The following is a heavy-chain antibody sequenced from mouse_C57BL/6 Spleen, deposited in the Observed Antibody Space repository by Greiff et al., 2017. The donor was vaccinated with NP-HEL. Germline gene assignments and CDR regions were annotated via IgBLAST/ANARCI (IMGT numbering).Heavy chain of an antibody. D-gene: IGHD1-2*01. CDR3: TRGGYGLFDY. CDR2: IDPETGGT. CDR1: GYTFTDYE. V-gene: IGHV1-15*01. Sequence: QVQLKQSGAELVRPGASVTLSCKASGYTFTDYEMHWVKQTPVHGLEWIGAIDPETGGTAYNQKFKGKAILTADKSSSTAYMELRSLTSEDSAVYYCTRGGYGLFDYWGQGTTLTVSS. J-gene: IGHJ2*01.